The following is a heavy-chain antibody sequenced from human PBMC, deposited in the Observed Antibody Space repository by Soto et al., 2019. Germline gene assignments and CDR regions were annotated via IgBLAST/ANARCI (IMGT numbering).Heavy chain of an antibody. CDR3: ARDLGLAVARGLGDAQDDWFDP. V-gene: IGHV1-2*04. J-gene: IGHJ5*02. D-gene: IGHD6-19*01. CDR1: GYTFTGYY. Sequence: ASVKVSCKASGYTFTGYYMHWVRQAPGQGLEWMGWINPNSGGTNYAQKFQGWVTMTRDTSISTAYMELSRLRSDDTAVYYCARDLGLAVARGLGDAQDDWFDPWGQGTLVTVSS. CDR2: INPNSGGT.